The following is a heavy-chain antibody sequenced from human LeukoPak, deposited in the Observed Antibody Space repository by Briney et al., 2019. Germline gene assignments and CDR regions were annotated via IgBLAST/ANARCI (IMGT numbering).Heavy chain of an antibody. CDR3: ARVTIAAAAIDY. CDR2: IYYSGST. Sequence: SETLSLTCTASGGSISSYYWSWIRQPPGKGLEWIAYIYYSGSTNYNPSLKSRVTISVDTSKNQFSLKLSSVTAADTAVYYCARVTIAAAAIDYWGQGTLVTVSS. D-gene: IGHD6-13*01. V-gene: IGHV4-59*01. CDR1: GGSISSYY. J-gene: IGHJ4*02.